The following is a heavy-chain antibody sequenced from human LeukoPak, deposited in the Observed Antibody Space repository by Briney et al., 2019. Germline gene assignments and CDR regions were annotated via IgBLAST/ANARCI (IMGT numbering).Heavy chain of an antibody. D-gene: IGHD3-22*01. Sequence: GGSLRLSCAASGFIFSGFDMHWVRQPPGKGPEWLAVISSDGNEYYGDSTRGRFTISRDNSKNTLYLQMNSLRAEDTAVYYCARIHSLYYYDSSGYGAFDIWGQGTMVTVSS. CDR2: ISSDGNE. V-gene: IGHV3-33*08. CDR1: GFIFSGFD. CDR3: ARIHSLYYYDSSGYGAFDI. J-gene: IGHJ3*02.